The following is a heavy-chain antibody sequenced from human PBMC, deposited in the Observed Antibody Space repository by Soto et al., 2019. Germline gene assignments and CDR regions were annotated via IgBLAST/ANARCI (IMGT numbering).Heavy chain of an antibody. J-gene: IGHJ6*02. CDR2: IYWDDDK. CDR3: AHSTPGGYSYARPDDYYYGMDV. D-gene: IGHD5-18*01. Sequence: SGPTSVYPTQTLTLTCPFSGFSFINSEEGVGWIRQPPGKALEWLALIYWDDDKRYSPSLKSRLTITKDTSKNQVVLTMTNMDPVDTATYYCAHSTPGGYSYARPDDYYYGMDVWGQGTTVTVSS. CDR1: GFSFINSEEG. V-gene: IGHV2-5*02.